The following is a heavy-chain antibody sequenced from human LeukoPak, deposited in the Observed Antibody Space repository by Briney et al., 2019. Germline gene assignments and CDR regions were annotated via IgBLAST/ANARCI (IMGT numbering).Heavy chain of an antibody. J-gene: IGHJ5*02. V-gene: IGHV4-4*07. CDR2: IYTSGST. D-gene: IGHD2-2*01. CDR1: GGSISSYY. Sequence: SETLSLTCTVSGGSISSYYWSWIRQPAGKGLEWIGRIYTSGSTNYNPSLKSRVTMSVDTSKNQFSLKLSSVTAADTAVYYCARDSKIVVVPAAIEVWFDPWGQGTLVTVS. CDR3: ARDSKIVVVPAAIEVWFDP.